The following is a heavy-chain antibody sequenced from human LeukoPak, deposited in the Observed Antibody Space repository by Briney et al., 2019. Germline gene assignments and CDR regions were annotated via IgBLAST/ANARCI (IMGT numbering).Heavy chain of an antibody. D-gene: IGHD3-3*01. V-gene: IGHV4-30-4*08. CDR2: IYYSGST. CDR3: ARGDLKLRFLEWSINWFDP. Sequence: PSETLSLTCTVSGGSISSGDYYWSWIRQPPGTGLEWIGYIYYSGSTYYNPSLKSRVTISVDTSKNQFSLKLSSVTAADTAVYYCARGDLKLRFLEWSINWFDPWGQGTLVTVSS. CDR1: GGSISSGDYY. J-gene: IGHJ5*02.